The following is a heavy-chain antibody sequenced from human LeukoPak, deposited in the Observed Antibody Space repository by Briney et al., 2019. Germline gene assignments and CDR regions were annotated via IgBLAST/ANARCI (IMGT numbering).Heavy chain of an antibody. CDR3: PRAMTLVPYMDV. CDR1: GYTFTSYG. J-gene: IGHJ6*03. V-gene: IGHV1-18*01. CDR2: INAYNGNT. Sequence: AASVTVSFKASGYTFTSYGINWVRQAPGQGLEWMGWINAYNGNTNYAQKLQGRVTMTTDTSISTAYMELRRLRSDDTAGYYCPRAMTLVPYMDVWGKGPTVTISS. D-gene: IGHD2-2*01.